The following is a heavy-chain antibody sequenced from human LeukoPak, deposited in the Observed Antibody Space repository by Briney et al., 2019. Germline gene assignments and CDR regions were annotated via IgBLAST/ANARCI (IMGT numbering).Heavy chain of an antibody. CDR2: ISAYNGNT. V-gene: IGHV1-18*01. CDR3: ARGDSSGWSYYFDY. J-gene: IGHJ4*02. D-gene: IGHD6-19*01. Sequence: ASVKVSCKASGYTFTSYGISWVRQAPGQGLEWMGWISAYNGNTNYAQKVQGRVTMTTDTSTSTAYMELRSLRSEDTAVYYCARGDSSGWSYYFDYWGQGTLVTVSS. CDR1: GYTFTSYG.